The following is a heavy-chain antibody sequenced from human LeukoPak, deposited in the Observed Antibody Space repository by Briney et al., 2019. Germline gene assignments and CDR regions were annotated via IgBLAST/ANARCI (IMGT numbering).Heavy chain of an antibody. Sequence: SVKVSCKASGGTLNSYAFSWVRQAPGQGLEWMGGTIAIFGTPNYAQRFQDRVTITEDESTNTVYMELSNLRSDDTAVYYCARGWDCDTNNCYLLQDWGQGTLVIVSS. V-gene: IGHV1-69*01. CDR2: TIAIFGTP. J-gene: IGHJ1*01. D-gene: IGHD2-21*02. CDR3: ARGWDCDTNNCYLLQD. CDR1: GGTLNSYA.